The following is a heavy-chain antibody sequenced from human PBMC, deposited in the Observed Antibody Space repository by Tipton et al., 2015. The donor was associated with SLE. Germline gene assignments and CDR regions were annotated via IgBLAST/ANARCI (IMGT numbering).Heavy chain of an antibody. V-gene: IGHV3-48*03. CDR2: ISSSGSTI. CDR1: GFTFSSYE. J-gene: IGHJ3*02. CDR3: ARDMRLRYCTNDVCSSGAFDI. D-gene: IGHD2-8*01. Sequence: SLRLSCAASGFTFSSYEMNWVRQAPGKGLEWVSYISSSGSTIYYADSVKGRFTISRDNAKNSLYLQMNSLRAEDTAVYYCARDMRLRYCTNDVCSSGAFDIWGQGTMVTVSS.